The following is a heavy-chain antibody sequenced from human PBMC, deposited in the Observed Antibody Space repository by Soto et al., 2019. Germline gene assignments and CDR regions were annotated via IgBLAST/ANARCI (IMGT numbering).Heavy chain of an antibody. Sequence: GGSLRLSCGASGFNFSSYGMHWVRQAPGKGLEWVADISYDGGNKFYADSVKGRFTISRDNSENTLYLQMNSLRAEDTAIYYCAKDLRYYFYSDAVDVWGQGTTVTV. CDR1: GFNFSSYG. J-gene: IGHJ6*01. CDR2: ISYDGGNK. CDR3: AKDLRYYFYSDAVDV. V-gene: IGHV3-30*18.